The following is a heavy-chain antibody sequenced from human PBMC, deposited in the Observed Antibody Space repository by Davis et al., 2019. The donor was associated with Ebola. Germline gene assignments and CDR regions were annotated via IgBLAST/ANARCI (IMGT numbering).Heavy chain of an antibody. CDR1: GGSISSGDYY. V-gene: IGHV4-30-4*01. CDR3: ARTTLSTGVVWYFDL. Sequence: SETLSLTCTVSGGSISSGDYYWSWIRQPPGKGLEWIGYIYYSGSTYYNPSLKSRVTISVDTSKNQFSLKLSSVTAADTAVYYCARTTLSTGVVWYFDLWGRGTLVTVSS. CDR2: IYYSGST. J-gene: IGHJ2*01. D-gene: IGHD4-17*01.